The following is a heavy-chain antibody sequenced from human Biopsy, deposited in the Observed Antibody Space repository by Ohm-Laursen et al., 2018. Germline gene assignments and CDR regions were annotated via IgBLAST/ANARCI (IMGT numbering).Heavy chain of an antibody. J-gene: IGHJ4*02. V-gene: IGHV1-46*01. D-gene: IGHD6-19*01. CDR3: ARNTGWYGDLYYFDY. CDR2: INPSGSTT. Sequence: ASVKVSCKASGYSFTSYYMHWVRQAPGQGLEWMGMINPSGSTTGYPQIFQGRVTMTRDTSKSTVYMELSSLRSADTAVYFCARNTGWYGDLYYFDYWGKGTLVTVSS. CDR1: GYSFTSYY.